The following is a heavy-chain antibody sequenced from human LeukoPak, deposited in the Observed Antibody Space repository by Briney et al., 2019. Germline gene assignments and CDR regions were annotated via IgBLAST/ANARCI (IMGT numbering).Heavy chain of an antibody. CDR1: GYTFTGYY. Sequence: GASVKVSCKASGYTFTGYYMHWVRQAPGQGLEWMGWINPNSGGTNYAQKFQGRVTMTRDTSISTAYMELSRLRSDDTAVYHCARGTYCGGDCIGNWGQGTLVIVSS. D-gene: IGHD2-21*02. CDR3: ARGTYCGGDCIGN. CDR2: INPNSGGT. J-gene: IGHJ4*02. V-gene: IGHV1-2*02.